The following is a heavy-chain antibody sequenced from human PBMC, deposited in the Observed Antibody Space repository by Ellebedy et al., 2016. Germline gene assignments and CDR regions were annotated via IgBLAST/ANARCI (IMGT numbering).Heavy chain of an antibody. D-gene: IGHD2-8*01. CDR3: ARLSRYCTNGVCYTGERYAFDI. CDR2: IYYSGST. Sequence: SETLSLTXTVSGGSISSSSYYWGWIRQPPGKGLEWIGSIYYSGSTNYNPSLKSRVTISVDTSKNQFSLKLSSVTAADTAVYYCARLSRYCTNGVCYTGERYAFDIWGQGTMVTVSS. J-gene: IGHJ3*02. V-gene: IGHV4-39*07. CDR1: GGSISSSSYY.